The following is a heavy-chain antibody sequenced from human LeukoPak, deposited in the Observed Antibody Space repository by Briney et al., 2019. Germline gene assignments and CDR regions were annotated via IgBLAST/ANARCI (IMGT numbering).Heavy chain of an antibody. CDR3: ARDLTGYMDV. J-gene: IGHJ6*03. V-gene: IGHV3-30*01. CDR2: ISYDGSNK. CDR1: GFTFSSYA. D-gene: IGHD3-9*01. Sequence: PGGSLRLSCAASGFTFSSYAMHWVRQAPGKGLEWVAVISYDGSNKYYADSVKGRFTISRGNSKNTLYLQMNSLRAEDTAVYYCARDLTGYMDVWGKGTTVTVSS.